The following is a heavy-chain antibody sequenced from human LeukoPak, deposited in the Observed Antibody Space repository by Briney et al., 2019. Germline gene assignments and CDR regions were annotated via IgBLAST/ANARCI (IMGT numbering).Heavy chain of an antibody. CDR2: LSPNTGKT. D-gene: IGHD7-27*01. CDR1: GYSFSTFD. J-gene: IGHJ6*03. CDR3: ARGPLTGEHYHYYMDV. V-gene: IGHV1-8*03. Sequence: ASVKVSCKASGYSFSTFDIHWVRQAPGQGLEWMGWLSPNTGKTGYAQKFQDRVTITGNSSISTVDMELSSLTSDDTAVYYCARGPLTGEHYHYYMDVWGKGTTVTVSS.